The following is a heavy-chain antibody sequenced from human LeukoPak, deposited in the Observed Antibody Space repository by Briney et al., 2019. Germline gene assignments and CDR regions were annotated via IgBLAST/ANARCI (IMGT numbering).Heavy chain of an antibody. V-gene: IGHV1-8*01. Sequence: ASVKVSCTASGYTFTSYDINWVRQATGQGLEWMGWMNPNSGNTGYAQKFQGRVTMTRNTSISTAYMELSSLRSDDTAVYYCARSGWLRAFDIWGQGTMVTVSS. CDR2: MNPNSGNT. J-gene: IGHJ3*02. D-gene: IGHD5-12*01. CDR3: ARSGWLRAFDI. CDR1: GYTFTSYD.